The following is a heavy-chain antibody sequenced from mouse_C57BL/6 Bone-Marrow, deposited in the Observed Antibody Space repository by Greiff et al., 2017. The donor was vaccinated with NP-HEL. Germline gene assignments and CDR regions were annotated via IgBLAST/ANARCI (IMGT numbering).Heavy chain of an antibody. Sequence: EVKLMESGEGLVKPGGSLKLSCAASGFTFSSYAMSWVRQTPEKRLEWVAYISSGGDYIYYADTVKGRFTISRDNARNTLYLQMSSLKSEDTAMYYCTRASGSSPPFAYWGQGTLVTVSA. J-gene: IGHJ3*01. CDR1: GFTFSSYA. CDR3: TRASGSSPPFAY. V-gene: IGHV5-9-1*02. CDR2: ISSGGDYI. D-gene: IGHD1-1*01.